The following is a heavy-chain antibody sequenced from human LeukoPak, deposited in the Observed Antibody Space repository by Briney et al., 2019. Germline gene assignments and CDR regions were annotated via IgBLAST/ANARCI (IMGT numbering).Heavy chain of an antibody. V-gene: IGHV1-18*01. D-gene: IGHD4-23*01. Sequence: ASVKVSCKASGYTFTSYGISWVRLAPGQGLEWMGWISAYNGNTNYAQKLQGRVTMTTDTSTSTAYMELRSLRSDDTAVYYCARQVVTRGLYYFDYWGQGTLVTVSS. CDR1: GYTFTSYG. CDR3: ARQVVTRGLYYFDY. J-gene: IGHJ4*02. CDR2: ISAYNGNT.